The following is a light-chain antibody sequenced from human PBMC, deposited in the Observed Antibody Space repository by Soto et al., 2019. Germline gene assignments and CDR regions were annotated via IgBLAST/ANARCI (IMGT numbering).Light chain of an antibody. Sequence: EIVLTQSPATLSVHQGERATLSCRASQSVSSYLAWYQQKPGQAPRLLIYDASNRATGIPARFSGSGSGTDFTLTISSLEPEDFAVYDCLKLDTFCEGTKVDIK. CDR2: DAS. CDR3: LKLDT. V-gene: IGKV3-11*01. CDR1: QSVSSY. J-gene: IGKJ1*01.